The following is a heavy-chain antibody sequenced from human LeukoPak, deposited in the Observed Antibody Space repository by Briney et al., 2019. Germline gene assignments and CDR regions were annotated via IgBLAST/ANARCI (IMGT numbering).Heavy chain of an antibody. Sequence: ASVKVSCKASGYTFTGYYMHWVRQAPGQGLEWMGGINPNSGCTNYALKFQGRVTMTRDTSISTAFMELRRLTSDDTAVYYCTGGATTPVYWGQGTLVTVSS. CDR1: GYTFTGYY. CDR2: INPNSGCT. CDR3: TGGATTPVY. V-gene: IGHV1-2*02. J-gene: IGHJ4*02. D-gene: IGHD5-12*01.